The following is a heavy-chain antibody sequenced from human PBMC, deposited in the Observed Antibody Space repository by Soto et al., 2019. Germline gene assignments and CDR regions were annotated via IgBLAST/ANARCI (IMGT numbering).Heavy chain of an antibody. CDR1: VDSIGNSH. Sequence: PSETLSLTCTVSVDSIGNSHWSLIRQPPGKGLECIWLTFSRGSPTYNPSLKSRVTISVYKSKNQFSLNLSSVTAADTAVYYCASYNWNYRFAPWGQGTLVTFSS. CDR2: TFSRGSP. V-gene: IGHV4-59*13. CDR3: ASYNWNYRFAP. J-gene: IGHJ5*02. D-gene: IGHD1-7*01.